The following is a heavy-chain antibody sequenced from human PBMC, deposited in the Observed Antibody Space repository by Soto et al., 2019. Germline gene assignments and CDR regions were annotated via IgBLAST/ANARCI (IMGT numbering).Heavy chain of an antibody. CDR2: ISSSSSYT. Sequence: QVQLVESGGGLVKPGGSLRLSCAASGFTFSDYYMSWIRQAPGKGLEWVSYISSSSSYTNYADSVKGRFTISRDNAKNSLYLQMNSLRAEDTAVYYCAREGAPNPSPDYWGQGTLVTVSS. CDR3: AREGAPNPSPDY. CDR1: GFTFSDYY. J-gene: IGHJ4*02. V-gene: IGHV3-11*05.